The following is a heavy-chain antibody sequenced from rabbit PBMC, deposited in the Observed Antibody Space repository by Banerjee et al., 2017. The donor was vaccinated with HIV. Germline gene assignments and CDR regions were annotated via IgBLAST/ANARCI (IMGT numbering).Heavy chain of an antibody. J-gene: IGHJ3*01. D-gene: IGHD4-1*01. CDR1: GFTVSGSFW. V-gene: IGHV1S45*01. Sequence: QEQLEESGGDLVKPEGSLTLTCTASGFTVSGSFWICWVRQAPGKGLEWIACIYADSSGSTYYASWAKGRFTISKTSSTTVTLQMTSLTAADTATYFCARDLAGVIGWNFNFWGQGTLVTVS. CDR3: ARDLAGVIGWNFNF. CDR2: IYADSSGST.